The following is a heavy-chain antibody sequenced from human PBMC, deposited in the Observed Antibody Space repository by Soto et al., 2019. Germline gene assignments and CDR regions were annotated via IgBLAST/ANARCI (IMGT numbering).Heavy chain of an antibody. D-gene: IGHD2-15*01. CDR1: GGTFSSYT. CDR2: IIPILGIA. Sequence: QVPLVQSGAEVKKPGSSVKVSCKASGGTFSSYTISWVRQAPGQGLEWMGRIIPILGIANYAQKFQGRVTITADKSTSTAYMELSSLRSEDTAVYYCARDAGYCSGGSCYYETSFDYWGQGTLVTVSS. J-gene: IGHJ4*02. V-gene: IGHV1-69*08. CDR3: ARDAGYCSGGSCYYETSFDY.